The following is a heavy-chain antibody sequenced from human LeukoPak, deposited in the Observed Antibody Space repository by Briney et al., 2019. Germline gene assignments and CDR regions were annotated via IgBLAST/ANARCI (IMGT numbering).Heavy chain of an antibody. CDR2: SNWNGDST. V-gene: IGHV3-20*04. Sequence: GGSLRLSCAASGFTFSTYAMTWVRQAPGKGLEWVSGSNWNGDSTGYADSVKGRFTISRDNAKKSLYLQMNSLRAEVTALYYCARAQTYGDYRLLLDYWGQGTLVTVSS. J-gene: IGHJ4*02. CDR3: ARAQTYGDYRLLLDY. D-gene: IGHD4-17*01. CDR1: GFTFSTYA.